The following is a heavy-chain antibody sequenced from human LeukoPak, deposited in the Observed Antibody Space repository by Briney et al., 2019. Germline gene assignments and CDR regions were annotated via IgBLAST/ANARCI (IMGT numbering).Heavy chain of an antibody. CDR3: ARRNWHFDY. V-gene: IGHV4-39*01. J-gene: IGHJ4*02. Sequence: SETLSLTCTVSGGSISSSSYYWGWIRQPPGKGLEWIGSIYYSWSTYYNPSLKSRVTISVDTSKNQFSLKLSSVTAADTAVYYCARRNWHFDYWGQGTLVTVSS. CDR1: GGSISSSSYY. D-gene: IGHD1-20*01. CDR2: IYYSWST.